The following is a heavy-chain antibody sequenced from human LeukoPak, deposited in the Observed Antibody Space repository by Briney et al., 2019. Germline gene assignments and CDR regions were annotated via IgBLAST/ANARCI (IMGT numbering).Heavy chain of an antibody. V-gene: IGHV1-69*13. Sequence: AASVKVSCKASGGTFSSYAISWVRQAPGPGLEWMEGIIPIFGTANYAQKFQGRVTITADESTSTAYMELSSLRSEDTAVYYCARARAYYCSSTSCYRWFDPWGQGTLVTVSS. D-gene: IGHD2-2*01. CDR2: IIPIFGTA. J-gene: IGHJ5*02. CDR1: GGTFSSYA. CDR3: ARARAYYCSSTSCYRWFDP.